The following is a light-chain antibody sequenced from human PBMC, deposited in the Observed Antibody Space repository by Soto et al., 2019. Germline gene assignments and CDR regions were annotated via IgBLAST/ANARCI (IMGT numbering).Light chain of an antibody. CDR2: EVS. J-gene: IGLJ1*01. CDR1: SSDVGSYNY. CDR3: SSYAGRNSYV. Sequence: QSALTQPPFASGSPGQSVTISCTGTSSDVGSYNYVSWYQQHPGKAPKLMIYEVSKRPSGVPDRFSGSKSGNTASLTVSGLQAEDEADYYCSSYAGRNSYVFGTGTKLTVL. V-gene: IGLV2-8*01.